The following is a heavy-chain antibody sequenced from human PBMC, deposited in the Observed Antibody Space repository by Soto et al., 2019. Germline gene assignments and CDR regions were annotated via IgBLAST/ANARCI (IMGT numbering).Heavy chain of an antibody. CDR3: AKDIGCSGGSCYSYYYYGMDV. CDR1: GFTFSSYG. J-gene: IGHJ6*02. Sequence: GGSLRLSCAASGFTFSSYGMHWVRQAPGKGLEWVAVISYDGSNKYYADSVKGRFTISRDNSKNTLYLQMNSLRAEDTAVYYCAKDIGCSGGSCYSYYYYGMDVWGQGTTVTVSS. V-gene: IGHV3-30*18. D-gene: IGHD2-15*01. CDR2: ISYDGSNK.